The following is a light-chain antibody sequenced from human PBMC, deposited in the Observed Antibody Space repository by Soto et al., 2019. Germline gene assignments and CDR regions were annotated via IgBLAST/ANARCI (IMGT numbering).Light chain of an antibody. V-gene: IGLV2-14*01. CDR1: SSDVGGYNY. Sequence: QSVLTQPASVSGSPGQSITISCTGTSSDVGGYNYVSWYQQHPGKAPKLMIYDVSNRPSGVSNRFSGSKSGNTASLTISGLQAEDESDYYCSSYTSSSSHYVFGTGPKVTVL. CDR2: DVS. CDR3: SSYTSSSSHYV. J-gene: IGLJ1*01.